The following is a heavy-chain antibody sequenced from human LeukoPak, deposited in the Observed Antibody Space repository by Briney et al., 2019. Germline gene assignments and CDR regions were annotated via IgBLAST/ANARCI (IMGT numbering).Heavy chain of an antibody. J-gene: IGHJ4*02. Sequence: SETLSLTCTVSGGSISGYYWSWIRQPPGKGLEWIGYIFYSGSTNYDPSLKSRVTISVDTSKNQFSLKLSSVTAADTAVYYCARGEWDLLFDYWGQGTLVTVSS. CDR2: IFYSGST. CDR3: ARGEWDLLFDY. D-gene: IGHD1-26*01. V-gene: IGHV4-59*01. CDR1: GGSISGYY.